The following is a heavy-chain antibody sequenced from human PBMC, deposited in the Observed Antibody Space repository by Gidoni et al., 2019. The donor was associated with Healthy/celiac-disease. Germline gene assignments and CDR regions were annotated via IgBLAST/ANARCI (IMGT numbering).Heavy chain of an antibody. CDR2: ISYDGSNK. CDR3: ARVRGEDIVVVVAATGWYFDL. D-gene: IGHD2-15*01. V-gene: IGHV3-30*01. J-gene: IGHJ2*01. CDR1: GFTFGSYA. Sequence: QVQLVESGGGVVQPGRSLRLSCAASGFTFGSYAMHWVRQAPGKGLEWVAVISYDGSNKYYADSVKGRFTISRDNSKNTLYLQMNSLRAEDTAVYYCARVRGEDIVVVVAATGWYFDLWGRGTLVTVSS.